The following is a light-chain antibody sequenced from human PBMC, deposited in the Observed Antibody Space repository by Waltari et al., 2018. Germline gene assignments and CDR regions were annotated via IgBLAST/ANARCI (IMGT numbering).Light chain of an antibody. CDR3: QQYYSYPLT. V-gene: IGKV1-8*01. J-gene: IGKJ4*01. CDR2: AAS. Sequence: AIRMTQSPSSLSASTGDRVTITCRASQGISSYLAWYQQKPGKAPNLLTYAASTLQSGVASRFSGSGSGTDFTLTISCLQSEDFATYYCQQYYSYPLTFGGGTKVEIK. CDR1: QGISSY.